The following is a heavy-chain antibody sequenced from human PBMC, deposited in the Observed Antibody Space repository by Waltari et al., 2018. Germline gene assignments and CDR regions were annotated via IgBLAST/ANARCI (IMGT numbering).Heavy chain of an antibody. Sequence: QVHLVESGGGVVQPGGSLRLSCAASGFIFSSYGMHWVRQAPGNGLEWVAFVTYDESNKYYADSMKGRVTVSRDNSKNTLFLQMNTLRAEDTAVYYCAKDHVVVLPGGMTKVFDYWGQGTLVTVSS. CDR1: GFIFSSYG. CDR3: AKDHVVVLPGGMTKVFDY. J-gene: IGHJ4*02. V-gene: IGHV3-30*02. D-gene: IGHD2-2*01. CDR2: VTYDESNK.